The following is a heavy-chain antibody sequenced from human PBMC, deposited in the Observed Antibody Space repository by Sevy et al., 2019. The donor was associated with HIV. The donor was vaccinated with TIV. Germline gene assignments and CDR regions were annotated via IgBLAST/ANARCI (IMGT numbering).Heavy chain of an antibody. J-gene: IGHJ6*02. V-gene: IGHV4-4*07. CDR3: ARDPDGLYGEDYGMDV. Sequence: SETLSLTCTVSGGSISSYYWSWIRQPAGKGLEWIGRIYTSGSTNYYPSLKSRVTMSVDTSKNQFSLKLSSVTAADTAVYYCARDPDGLYGEDYGMDVWGQGTTVTVSS. D-gene: IGHD4-17*01. CDR1: GGSISSYY. CDR2: IYTSGST.